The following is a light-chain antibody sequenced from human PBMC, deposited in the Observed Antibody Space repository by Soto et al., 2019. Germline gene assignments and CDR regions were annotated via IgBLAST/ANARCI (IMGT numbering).Light chain of an antibody. CDR3: QQRGDWPPT. V-gene: IGKV3-11*01. Sequence: ENVLTQSPATLSLSPGDRATLSCRASQSVSSYLAWYQQKPGQAPRLLIYDASKRATGTPARFSGTGSGTDFSLTISSLEPEDFAFYFCQQRGDWPPTFGQGTRLEIK. CDR1: QSVSSY. CDR2: DAS. J-gene: IGKJ5*01.